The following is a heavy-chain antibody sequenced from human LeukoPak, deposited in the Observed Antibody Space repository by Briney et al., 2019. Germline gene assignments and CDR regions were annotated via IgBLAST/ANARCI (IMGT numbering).Heavy chain of an antibody. CDR1: GLIFRDYA. Sequence: TGGSLRPSCAASGLIFRDYAMSSVRQAPGKGLESLSAISGSGDGTYYADSGKRRFTNSRDNSKNTLHLQMNGLRVEDTAVYYCARDFSRGSHNWFDPWGQGTLATVSS. D-gene: IGHD3-16*01. V-gene: IGHV3-23*01. J-gene: IGHJ5*02. CDR3: ARDFSRGSHNWFDP. CDR2: ISGSGDGT.